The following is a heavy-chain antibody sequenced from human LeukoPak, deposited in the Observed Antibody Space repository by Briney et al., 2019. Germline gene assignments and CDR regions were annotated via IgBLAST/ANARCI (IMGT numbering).Heavy chain of an antibody. Sequence: NPSETLSLTCTVSGGSISSYYWSWIRQPPRKGLEWIGYIYYSGSTNYNPSLKSRVTISVDTSKNQFSLKLSSVTAADTAVYYCARVRPGGSWYFHDAFDIWGQGTMVTVSS. CDR2: IYYSGST. J-gene: IGHJ3*02. V-gene: IGHV4-59*01. D-gene: IGHD6-13*01. CDR1: GGSISSYY. CDR3: ARVRPGGSWYFHDAFDI.